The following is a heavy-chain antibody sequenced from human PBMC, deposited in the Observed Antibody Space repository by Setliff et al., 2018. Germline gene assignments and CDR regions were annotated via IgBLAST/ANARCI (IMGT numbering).Heavy chain of an antibody. CDR3: TRAFYCGRKCYRGFDY. CDR2: INSDGSNT. V-gene: IGHV3-74*01. J-gene: IGHJ4*02. Sequence: GGSLRLSCEVSGFTFSTYWMHWVRQAPGNGLVWVSRINSDGSNTNYADSVQGRFTIFRDNAKNTVYMELNSLRVDDTAVYFCTRAFYCGRKCYRGFDYWGQGTLVTVS. CDR1: GFTFSTYW. D-gene: IGHD2-21*01.